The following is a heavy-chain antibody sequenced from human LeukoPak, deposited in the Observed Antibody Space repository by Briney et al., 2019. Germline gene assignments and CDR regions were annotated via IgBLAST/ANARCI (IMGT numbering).Heavy chain of an antibody. V-gene: IGHV4-34*01. CDR3: ASVLSIVVVPGATFWFDP. CDR1: GXSFSGYY. Sequence: PSETLSLTCAVYGXSFSGYYWSWIRQPPGKGLEWIGDVNHSGSTNYNPSLKSRVTISVDTSKNQFSLKLSSVTAADTAVYHCASVLSIVVVPGATFWFDPWGQGTLVTVSS. CDR2: VNHSGST. D-gene: IGHD2-2*01. J-gene: IGHJ5*02.